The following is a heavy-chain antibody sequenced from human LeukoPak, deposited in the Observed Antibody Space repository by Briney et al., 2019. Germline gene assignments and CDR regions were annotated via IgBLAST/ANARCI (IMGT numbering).Heavy chain of an antibody. Sequence: PSETLSLTCTVSGGSISSYYWSWIRQPPGKGLEWIGEINHSGSTNYNPSLKSRVTISVDTSKNQFSLKLSSVTAADTAVYYCARVFLGIAARPGFDYWGQGTLVTVSP. CDR2: INHSGST. J-gene: IGHJ4*02. CDR1: GGSISSYY. V-gene: IGHV4-34*01. CDR3: ARVFLGIAARPGFDY. D-gene: IGHD6-6*01.